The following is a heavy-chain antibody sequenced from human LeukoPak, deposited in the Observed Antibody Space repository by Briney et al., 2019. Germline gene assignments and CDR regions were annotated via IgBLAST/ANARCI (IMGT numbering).Heavy chain of an antibody. V-gene: IGHV3-30-3*01. CDR1: GFTFSSYA. Sequence: GRSLRLSCAASGFTFSSYAMHWVRQAPGKGLEWVAVISYDGSNKYYADSVKGRFTISRDNSKNTLYLQMNSLRAEDTAVYYCARDSGVGWGSAFDYWGQGTLVTVSS. D-gene: IGHD7-27*01. CDR3: ARDSGVGWGSAFDY. CDR2: ISYDGSNK. J-gene: IGHJ4*02.